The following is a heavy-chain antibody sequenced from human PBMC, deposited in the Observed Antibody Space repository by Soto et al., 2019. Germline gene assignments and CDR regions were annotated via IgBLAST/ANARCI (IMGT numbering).Heavy chain of an antibody. J-gene: IGHJ6*02. V-gene: IGHV1-69*13. CDR3: ARRMVPSVTLYHYYYGMDL. CDR2: IIPIFGTA. CDR1: GGTISSYA. D-gene: IGHD2-2*01. Sequence: SVKLYCKASGGTISSYAISWVRQAPGQGLEWMGGIIPIFGTANYAQKFQGRVTITADESTSTAYMELSSLRSEDTAVYYCARRMVPSVTLYHYYYGMDLCGQGTTVTVSS.